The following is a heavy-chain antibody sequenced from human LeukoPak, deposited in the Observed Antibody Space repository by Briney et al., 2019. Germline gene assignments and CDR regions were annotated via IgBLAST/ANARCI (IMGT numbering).Heavy chain of an antibody. CDR2: IYYSGST. CDR1: GGSISSYY. Sequence: PSETLSLTCTVSGGSISSYYWSWIRQPPGKGLEWIGYIYYSGSTNYNPSLKSRVTISVDTSKNQFSLKLSSVTAADPAVYYCARDLAGPMDVWGKGTTVTVSS. V-gene: IGHV4-59*01. CDR3: ARDLAGPMDV. D-gene: IGHD6-19*01. J-gene: IGHJ6*03.